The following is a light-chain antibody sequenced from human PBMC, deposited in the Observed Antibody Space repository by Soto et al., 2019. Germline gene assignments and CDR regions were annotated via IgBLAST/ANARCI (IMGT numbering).Light chain of an antibody. V-gene: IGKV1-8*01. J-gene: IGKJ1*01. Sequence: AIRMTQPPSSLSASTGDRVTITCRASQGISSYLAWYQQKPGKAPEVLIHTASTLQGGVPSRFSGSGSGTDFTLTISRLQSEDFATYYCQQYYTYPWTFGQGTKVEIK. CDR2: TAS. CDR3: QQYYTYPWT. CDR1: QGISSY.